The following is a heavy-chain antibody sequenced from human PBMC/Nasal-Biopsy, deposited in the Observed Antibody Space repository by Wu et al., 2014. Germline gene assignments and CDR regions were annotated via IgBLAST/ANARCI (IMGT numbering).Heavy chain of an antibody. J-gene: IGHJ4*02. CDR2: INWNDEK. D-gene: IGHD3-10*01. Sequence: LTCTFSGFSLDTSGVCVTWIRQPPEKALEWLALINWNDEKYYNASVKSRLTVSKDTSKNLVVLTMANMEPVDTATYYCARIPNYFGSGRYFDYWGQGALVTVSS. CDR1: GFSLDTSGVC. CDR3: ARIPNYFGSGRYFDY. V-gene: IGHV2-70*13.